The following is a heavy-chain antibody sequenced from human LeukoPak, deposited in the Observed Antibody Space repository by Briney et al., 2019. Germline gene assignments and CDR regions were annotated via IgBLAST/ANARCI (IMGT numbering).Heavy chain of an antibody. J-gene: IGHJ4*02. CDR1: GFTFSSYA. Sequence: GGSLRLSCAASGFTFSSYAMHWVRQAPGKGLEWVAVISYDGSNKYYADSVKGRFTISRDNSKNTLYLQMNSLRAEDTAVYYCARERDSYGWGSFDYWGQGTLVTVSS. CDR3: ARERDSYGWGSFDY. V-gene: IGHV3-30-3*01. D-gene: IGHD5-18*01. CDR2: ISYDGSNK.